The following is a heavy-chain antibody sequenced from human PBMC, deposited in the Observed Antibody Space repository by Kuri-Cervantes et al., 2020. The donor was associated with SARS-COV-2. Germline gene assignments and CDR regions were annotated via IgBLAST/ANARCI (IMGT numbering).Heavy chain of an antibody. CDR3: ARSPLGVVTHHWFDP. V-gene: IGHV1-69*05. D-gene: IGHD3-3*01. Sequence: SVNVSCKASGGTFSSYAISWVRQAPGEGLEWMGGIIPIFGTANYAQKFQGRVTITTDESTSTAYMELSSLRSEDTAVYYCARSPLGVVTHHWFDPWGQGTLVTVSS. CDR1: GGTFSSYA. CDR2: IIPIFGTA. J-gene: IGHJ5*02.